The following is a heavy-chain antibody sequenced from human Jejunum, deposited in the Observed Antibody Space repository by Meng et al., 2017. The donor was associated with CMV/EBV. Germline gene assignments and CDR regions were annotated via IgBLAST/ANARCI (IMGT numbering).Heavy chain of an antibody. Sequence: AASGFTVNTFWMTGVRQAPGKGLEWVANIKEDGRGQWYVDSVKGRFTISRDNARKSLYLQMNSLRAEDTAVYYCVRYENLQHGMDVWGQGTTVTVSS. CDR2: IKEDGRGQ. V-gene: IGHV3-7*01. D-gene: IGHD1-1*01. CDR1: GFTVNTFW. CDR3: VRYENLQHGMDV. J-gene: IGHJ6*02.